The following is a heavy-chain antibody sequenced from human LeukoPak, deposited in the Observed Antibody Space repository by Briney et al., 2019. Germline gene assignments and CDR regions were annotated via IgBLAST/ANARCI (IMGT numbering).Heavy chain of an antibody. CDR2: ISGGGTST. D-gene: IGHD1/OR15-1a*01. CDR3: ARENWTNDF. CDR1: GFTFSSYA. Sequence: PGGSLRLSCAASGFTFSSYAMSWVRQAPGKGLEWVSVISGGGTSTYYADSVKGRFTISKDNSRNTLYLQMNSLRAEDTAVYYCARENWTNDFWGQGTLVTVSS. V-gene: IGHV3-23*01. J-gene: IGHJ4*02.